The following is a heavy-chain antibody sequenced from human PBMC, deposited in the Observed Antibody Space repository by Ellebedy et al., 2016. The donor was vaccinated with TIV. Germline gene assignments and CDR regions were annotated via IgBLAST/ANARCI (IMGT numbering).Heavy chain of an antibody. V-gene: IGHV4-4*02. CDR1: GGSFSSDNW. J-gene: IGHJ5*02. CDR2: RFQCGRT. Sequence: MPGGSLRLSCAVYGGSFSSDNWWSWVRQPPGKGLEWIGERFQCGRTNYSTSLRSRVTVSIDTSTDQFSLKLTSVTAADTAVYYCVRNGAAASWGNWFDPWGQGTLVTVSS. D-gene: IGHD3-16*01. CDR3: VRNGAAASWGNWFDP.